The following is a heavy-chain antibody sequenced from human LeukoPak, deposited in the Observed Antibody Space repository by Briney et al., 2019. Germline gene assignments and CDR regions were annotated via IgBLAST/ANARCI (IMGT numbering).Heavy chain of an antibody. CDR2: ISSSGSTI. D-gene: IGHD6-25*01. Sequence: GGSPRLSCAASGFTFSSYEMNWVRQAPGKGLEWVSYISSSGSTIYYADSVKGRFTISRDNAKNSLYLQMNSLRAEDTAVYYCARERGTQTYYYYGMDVWGQGTTVTVSS. V-gene: IGHV3-48*03. CDR1: GFTFSSYE. J-gene: IGHJ6*02. CDR3: ARERGTQTYYYYGMDV.